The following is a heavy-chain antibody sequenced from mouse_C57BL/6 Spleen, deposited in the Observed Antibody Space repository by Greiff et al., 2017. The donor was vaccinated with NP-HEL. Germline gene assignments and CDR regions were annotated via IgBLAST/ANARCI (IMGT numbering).Heavy chain of an antibody. CDR3: ARGSTMVTTRFFDY. Sequence: QVQLQQPGAELVKPGASVKLSCKASGYTFTSYWMPWVKQRPGQGLEWIGEIDPSDSYTNYNQKFKGKATLTVDTSSSTAYMQLSSLTSEDSAVYYCARGSTMVTTRFFDYWGQGTTLTVSS. D-gene: IGHD2-2*01. CDR2: IDPSDSYT. CDR1: GYTFTSYW. V-gene: IGHV1-50*01. J-gene: IGHJ2*01.